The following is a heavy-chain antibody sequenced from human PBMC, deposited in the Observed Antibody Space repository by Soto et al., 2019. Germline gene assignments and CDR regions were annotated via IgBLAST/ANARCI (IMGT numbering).Heavy chain of an antibody. J-gene: IGHJ4*02. CDR2: VFHTGTT. V-gene: IGHV4-4*03. CDR1: GASIGTNNW. Sequence: LPETLSLTCAVSGASIGTNNWWSGVRQPPGKGLEWIGEVFHTGTTNCNPSLKSRVTISMDNSKNQFSLMVNSVTAADTAVYYCASRHCSGGSCYHPGFDSWGQGALVTVSS. D-gene: IGHD2-15*01. CDR3: ASRHCSGGSCYHPGFDS.